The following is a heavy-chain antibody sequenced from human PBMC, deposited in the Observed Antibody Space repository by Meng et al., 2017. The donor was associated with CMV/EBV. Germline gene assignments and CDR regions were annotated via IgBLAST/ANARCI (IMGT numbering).Heavy chain of an antibody. Sequence: GESLKISCAAPGFTFSDSTMHWVRQASGKGLEWVGHIRNKANNYATAYAASVKGRFTISRDDSSSTTYLQLSSVKADDTAVYYCVAPSCSSTNCYAADFWGQGTLVTVSS. J-gene: IGHJ4*02. D-gene: IGHD2-2*01. CDR3: VAPSCSSTNCYAADF. CDR2: IRNKANNYAT. CDR1: GFTFSDST. V-gene: IGHV3-73*01.